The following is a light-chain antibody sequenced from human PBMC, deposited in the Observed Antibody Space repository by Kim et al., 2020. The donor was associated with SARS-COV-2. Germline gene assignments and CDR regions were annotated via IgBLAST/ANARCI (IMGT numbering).Light chain of an antibody. CDR2: EVN. V-gene: IGLV2-18*02. CDR3: SSYTSSSTWV. CDR1: SSDIGAYNR. J-gene: IGLJ3*02. Sequence: GQSVTISCTGTSSDIGAYNRVSWYQQPPGTAPKHMIYEVNSRPSGVPDGFSGSKSGNTASLTISGLQAEDETDYYCSSYTSSSTWVFGGGTQLTVL.